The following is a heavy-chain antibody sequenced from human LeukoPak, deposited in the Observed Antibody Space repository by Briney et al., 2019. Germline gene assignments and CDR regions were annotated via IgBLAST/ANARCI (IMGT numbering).Heavy chain of an antibody. CDR3: ARVGDWNDYYYGMDV. CDR1: GFTFSSYS. CDR2: ISSSSSYI. D-gene: IGHD1-1*01. V-gene: IGHV3-21*01. J-gene: IGHJ6*02. Sequence: SGGSLRLSCAASGFTFSSYSMNWVRQAPGKGLEWVSSISSSSSYIYYADSVKGRFTISRDNANNSLYLQMNSLRAEDTAVYYCARVGDWNDYYYGMDVWGQGTTVTVSS.